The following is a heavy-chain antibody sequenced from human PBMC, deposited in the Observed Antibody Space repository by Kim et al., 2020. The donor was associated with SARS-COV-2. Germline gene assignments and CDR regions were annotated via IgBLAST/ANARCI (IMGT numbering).Heavy chain of an antibody. J-gene: IGHJ4*02. Sequence: SETLSLTCAVSGGSISSSNWWSWVRQPPGKGLEWIGEIYHSGSTNYNPSLKSRVTISVDKSKNQFSLKLSSVTAADTAVYYCAREGYYYDSSRDPTVLFDYWGQGTLVTVSS. CDR1: GGSISSSNW. V-gene: IGHV4-4*02. CDR3: AREGYYYDSSRDPTVLFDY. CDR2: IYHSGST. D-gene: IGHD3-22*01.